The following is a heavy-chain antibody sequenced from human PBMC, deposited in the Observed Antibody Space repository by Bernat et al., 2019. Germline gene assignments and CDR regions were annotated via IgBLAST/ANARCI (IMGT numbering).Heavy chain of an antibody. CDR1: GGSISSSSYY. V-gene: IGHV4-39*01. D-gene: IGHD1-20*01. CDR3: ARRIAGTARQNAFDI. J-gene: IGHJ3*02. CDR2: IYYSGTT. Sequence: QLQLQESGPGLVKPSETLSLTCTVSGGSISSSSYYWGWIRQPPGKWLEWIGTIYYSGTTYYNPSLKSRVTISVDTSKNQFSLKLSSVTAADTAVYYCARRIAGTARQNAFDIWGQGTMVTVSS.